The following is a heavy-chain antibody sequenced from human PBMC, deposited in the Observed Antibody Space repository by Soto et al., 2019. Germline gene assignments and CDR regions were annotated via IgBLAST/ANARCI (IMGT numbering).Heavy chain of an antibody. CDR1: GFTFRWFG. V-gene: IGHV3-30*18. J-gene: IGHJ4*02. Sequence: GGSLRLSCAGSGFTFRWFGMNCVRQAPGKGLEWVARISNDGSNEYYVDSVKGRFTISRDNSKNTLYLQMDSLRAEDTAVYYCAKGEVRGIIPSYFDYWGMGTLVTVS. D-gene: IGHD3-10*01. CDR2: ISNDGSNE. CDR3: AKGEVRGIIPSYFDY.